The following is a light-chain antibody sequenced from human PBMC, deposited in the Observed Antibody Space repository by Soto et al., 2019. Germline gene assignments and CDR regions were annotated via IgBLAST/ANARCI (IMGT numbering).Light chain of an antibody. V-gene: IGKV3-20*01. CDR2: AAS. Sequence: EIVLTQSPGTLSLSPGDRATLSCRASHSINTSFLAWFQQKPGQAPRLLIYAASTRATGIPDRFSGSASETDFPLTINRLEPEDSAVYYCQQYASAPFSLGPGTKLDIK. CDR1: HSINTSF. J-gene: IGKJ3*01. CDR3: QQYASAPFS.